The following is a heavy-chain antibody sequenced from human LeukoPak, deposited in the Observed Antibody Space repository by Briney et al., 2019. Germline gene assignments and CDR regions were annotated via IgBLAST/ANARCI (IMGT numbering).Heavy chain of an antibody. CDR2: IYYSGST. V-gene: IGHV4-59*08. Sequence: SETLSLTCTVSGGSISSYYWSWIRQPPGKGLERIGYIYYSGSTNYNPSLKSRVTISVDTSKNQFSLKLSSVTAADTAVYYCARAPEFSSGWLLDCWGQGSLVTVDS. J-gene: IGHJ4*02. D-gene: IGHD6-19*01. CDR1: GGSISSYY. CDR3: ARAPEFSSGWLLDC.